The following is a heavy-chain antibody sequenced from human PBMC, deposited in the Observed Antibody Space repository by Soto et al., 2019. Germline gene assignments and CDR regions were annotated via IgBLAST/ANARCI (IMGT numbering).Heavy chain of an antibody. Sequence: PXETLSLTCTVSGGSISSSSYYWGWIRQPPGKGLEWIGSIYYSGSTYYNPSLKSRVTISVDTSKNQFSLKLSSVTAADTAVYYCARHFLRGVGATTRYYFDYWGQGTLVTVSS. CDR3: ARHFLRGVGATTRYYFDY. J-gene: IGHJ4*02. V-gene: IGHV4-39*01. D-gene: IGHD1-26*01. CDR2: IYYSGST. CDR1: GGSISSSSYY.